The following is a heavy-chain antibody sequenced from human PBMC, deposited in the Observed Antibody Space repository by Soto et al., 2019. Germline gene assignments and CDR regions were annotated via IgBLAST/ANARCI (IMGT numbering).Heavy chain of an antibody. CDR2: IIPIFGTA. CDR3: ASSVELATVSSFDI. D-gene: IGHD4-4*01. V-gene: IGHV1-69*05. J-gene: IGHJ3*02. Sequence: SVKVSCKASGGTFSSYAISWVRQAPGQGLEWMGGIIPIFGTANYAQNVQGRVTMTTDTSTSTAYMELRSLRSDDTAVYYCASSVELATVSSFDIWGQGTMVTVSS. CDR1: GGTFSSYA.